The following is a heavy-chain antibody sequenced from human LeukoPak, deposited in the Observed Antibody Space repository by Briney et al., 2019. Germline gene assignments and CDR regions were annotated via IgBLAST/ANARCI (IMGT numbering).Heavy chain of an antibody. V-gene: IGHV3-23*01. CDR1: GFAFSSYA. J-gene: IGHJ5*02. CDR2: ISSSGGST. D-gene: IGHD3-10*01. Sequence: QPGGSLRLSCATSGFAFSSYAMTWVRQTPGKGLEWVSAISSSGGSTSYADSMKGRLIISRDNSKNTLYLQMNSLRAEDTAVYYCAKGGSYYTSSWFDPWGQGTLVTVSS. CDR3: AKGGSYYTSSWFDP.